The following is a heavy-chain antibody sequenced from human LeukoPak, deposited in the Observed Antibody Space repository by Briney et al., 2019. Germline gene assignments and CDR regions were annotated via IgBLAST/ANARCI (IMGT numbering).Heavy chain of an antibody. J-gene: IGHJ4*02. CDR3: ARGDTQSKYRQFDS. D-gene: IGHD3-16*02. V-gene: IGHV3-7*04. CDR2: IKQDGSEK. Sequence: GGSLRLSCAASGFTFDTYWMSWLRQAPGKGLEWVANIKQDGSEKDYVDSVKGRFTISRDNAKNSLYLQMNRLRAEDTGVYYCARGDTQSKYRQFDSWGQGSLVIVSS. CDR1: GFTFDTYW.